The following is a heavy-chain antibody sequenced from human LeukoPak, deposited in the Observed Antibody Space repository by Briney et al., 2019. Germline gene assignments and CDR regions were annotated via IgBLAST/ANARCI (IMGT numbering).Heavy chain of an antibody. CDR1: GFTFSSYG. CDR3: ARDPRGDYFDY. Sequence: PGRSLRLSCAASGFTFSSYGMHWVRQAPGKGLEWVAVIWYDGSNKYYADSVKGRFTISRDHSKNTLYLQMNSLSAEDTAVYYCARDPRGDYFDYWGQGTLVTVSS. CDR2: IWYDGSNK. D-gene: IGHD4-17*01. J-gene: IGHJ4*02. V-gene: IGHV3-33*01.